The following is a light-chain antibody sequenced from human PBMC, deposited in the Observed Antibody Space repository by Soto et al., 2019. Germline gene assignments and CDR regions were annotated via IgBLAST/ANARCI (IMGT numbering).Light chain of an antibody. Sequence: EIKISKSASTLYGYVGDRVTITCRASQTISSWLAWYQQKPGKAPKLLIYKASTLKSGVPSRFSGSGSGTEFTLTISSLQPDDFATYYCQHYNSYSEAFGQGTKVDIK. CDR3: QHYNSYSEA. CDR2: KAS. V-gene: IGKV1-5*03. J-gene: IGKJ1*01. CDR1: QTISSW.